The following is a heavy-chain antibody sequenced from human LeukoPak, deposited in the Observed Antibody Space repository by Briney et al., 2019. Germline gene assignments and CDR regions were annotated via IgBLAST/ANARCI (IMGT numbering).Heavy chain of an antibody. CDR1: GYSFTTYW. V-gene: IGHV5-51*01. D-gene: IGHD4-17*01. CDR2: IFPGDSDT. CDR3: ARRCGDPKVIDY. Sequence: GESLKIPCKGSGYSFTTYWIGWVRQMPGKGLEWMGIIFPGDSDTRYSPSFQGQVTISADKSISTAYLQWSSLKASDTAIYYCARRCGDPKVIDYWGQGTLVTVSS. J-gene: IGHJ4*02.